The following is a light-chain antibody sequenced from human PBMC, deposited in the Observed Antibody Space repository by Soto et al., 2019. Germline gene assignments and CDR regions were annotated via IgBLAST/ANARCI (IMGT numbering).Light chain of an antibody. CDR2: EVS. Sequence: QSALTQPASVSGSPGQSITISCTGTSSDVGGYNYVSWYQQHPGKAPKLMISEVSNRPSGVSNRFSGSKSGNTASLTISGLLAEDVADYYCSSYTCSSDFMGFGTGSQGTLL. J-gene: IGLJ1*01. CDR1: SSDVGGYNY. V-gene: IGLV2-14*01. CDR3: SSYTCSSDFMG.